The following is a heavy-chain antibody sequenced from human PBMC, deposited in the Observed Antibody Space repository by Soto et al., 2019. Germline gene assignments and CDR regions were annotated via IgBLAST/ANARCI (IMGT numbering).Heavy chain of an antibody. J-gene: IGHJ4*02. CDR2: IYGSGDGT. CDR3: AKNRGHEPPYYSDS. D-gene: IGHD2-21*01. V-gene: IGHV3-23*01. CDR1: GFTFSDYA. Sequence: GGSLRLSCAASGFTFSDYAVNWVRQAPGKGLEWVSTIYGSGDGTHYADSVKGRFTISRDNSKNTLYLQMNSLRAEDTAVYYCAKNRGHEPPYYSDSWGQGTLVTVSS.